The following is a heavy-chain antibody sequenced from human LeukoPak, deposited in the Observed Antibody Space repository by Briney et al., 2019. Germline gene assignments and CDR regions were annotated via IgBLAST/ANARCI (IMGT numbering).Heavy chain of an antibody. CDR1: GGSIRSSSDC. V-gene: IGHV4-39*01. CDR3: ARRGSKYSVNDFRPSSDY. D-gene: IGHD5/OR15-5a*01. Sequence: SETLSLTCIVSGGSIRSSSDCWDWIRRPPEKGLEWIGSISNSGSTFYNPSLKSRVTISADTSKNQFSLKLSSVTAADTAVYYCARRGSKYSVNDFRPSSDYWGQGTLVTVSS. J-gene: IGHJ4*02. CDR2: ISNSGST.